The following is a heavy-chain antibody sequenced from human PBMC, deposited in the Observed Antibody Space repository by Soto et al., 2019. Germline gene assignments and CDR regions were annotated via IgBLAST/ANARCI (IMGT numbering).Heavy chain of an antibody. D-gene: IGHD3-3*01. J-gene: IGHJ4*02. CDR1: GFSFSSYA. CDR2: ISGRGDNT. V-gene: IGHV3-23*01. CDR3: AFDFTLEFDY. Sequence: GGSLRLSCAASGFSFSSYAMSWVRQAPGKGPEWVSTISGRGDNTYYADSVKGRFTISRDNSKNTLYLQMSSLRAEDTAVYYWAFDFTLEFDYWGQGTLVTVSS.